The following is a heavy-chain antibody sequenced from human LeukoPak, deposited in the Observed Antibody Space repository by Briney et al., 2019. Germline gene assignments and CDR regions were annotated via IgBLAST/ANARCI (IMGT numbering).Heavy chain of an antibody. CDR2: IRSNSDGGTI. CDR3: ATDFYDST. J-gene: IGHJ5*02. Sequence: GGSLRLSCAASGFTFSNSGMHWVRQAPGKGLEWVGRIRSNSDGGTIDYAAPVKGRFTLSRDDSKTTLYLQMNSLQTEDAAVYYCATDFYDSTWGQGTLVTVSS. CDR1: GFTFSNSG. D-gene: IGHD3-22*01. V-gene: IGHV3-15*07.